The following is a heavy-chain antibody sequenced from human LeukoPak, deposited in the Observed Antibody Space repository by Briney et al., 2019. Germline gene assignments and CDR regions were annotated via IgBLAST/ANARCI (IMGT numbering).Heavy chain of an antibody. Sequence: GGSLRLSCAASGFTFSTYGMSWVRQAPGKGLEWVAFISISGSTIYYADSVKGRFTISRDNAKNSLYLQMNSLRAEDTAVYYCARTVAGLPLDAFDIWGQGTMVTVSS. CDR3: ARTVAGLPLDAFDI. CDR2: ISISGSTI. CDR1: GFTFSTYG. V-gene: IGHV3-48*04. D-gene: IGHD6-19*01. J-gene: IGHJ3*02.